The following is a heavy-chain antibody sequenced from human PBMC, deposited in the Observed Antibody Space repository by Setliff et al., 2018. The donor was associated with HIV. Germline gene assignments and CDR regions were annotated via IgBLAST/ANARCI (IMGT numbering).Heavy chain of an antibody. CDR3: ARGPSSTHWSPGYFQH. V-gene: IGHV3-7*03. CDR2: IKQDGSEK. CDR1: GFTFSSNW. D-gene: IGHD2-8*02. J-gene: IGHJ1*01. Sequence: GGSLRLSCVASGFTFSSNWLSWVRQAPGKGLEWVANIKQDGSEKYYVDSVKGRLTISRDNAKNSLYLQVNNLRAEDTAVYYCARGPSSTHWSPGYFQHWGQGTPVTVSS.